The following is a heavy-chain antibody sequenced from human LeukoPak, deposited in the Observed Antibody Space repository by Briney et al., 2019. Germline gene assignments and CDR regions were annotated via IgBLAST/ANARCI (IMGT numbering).Heavy chain of an antibody. Sequence: PGGSLRLSCAASGFTFSSYIMNWGRQAPGKGLEWVSYISSSSSTIYYADSVTGRFTLSRDNAKNSLYLQMNSLRAEDTAVYYCASTGRYCTSTSCSNYFHYWGQGTLVTVSS. CDR1: GFTFSSYI. CDR2: ISSSSSTI. CDR3: ASTGRYCTSTSCSNYFHY. D-gene: IGHD2-2*01. V-gene: IGHV3-48*04. J-gene: IGHJ4*02.